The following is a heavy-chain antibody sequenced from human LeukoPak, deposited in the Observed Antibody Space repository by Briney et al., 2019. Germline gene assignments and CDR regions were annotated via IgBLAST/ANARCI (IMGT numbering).Heavy chain of an antibody. Sequence: PGGSLRLSCAASGFTFSDYYMSWIRQAPGKGLEWVSYISSSGSTIYYADSVKGRFTISRDNSKNTLYLQMNSLRAEDTAVYYCAYQYGSGTAYFDYWGQGTLVTVSS. CDR3: AYQYGSGTAYFDY. CDR1: GFTFSDYY. D-gene: IGHD3-10*01. CDR2: ISSSGSTI. V-gene: IGHV3-11*01. J-gene: IGHJ4*02.